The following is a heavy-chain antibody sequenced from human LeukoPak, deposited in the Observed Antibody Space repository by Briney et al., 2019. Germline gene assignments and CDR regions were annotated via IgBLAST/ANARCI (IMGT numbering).Heavy chain of an antibody. Sequence: ASVKVSFTGSGYTFTIYGISWVGQAPGQGREWMGWISAYNGNTNYTQKLQGRVTITTDTSPSTAYMELRSLRSDDTAVYYCARDLIPIYYYDSSGYYPGVYWGQGTLVTVSS. J-gene: IGHJ4*02. CDR3: ARDLIPIYYYDSSGYYPGVY. CDR1: GYTFTIYG. D-gene: IGHD3-22*01. CDR2: ISAYNGNT. V-gene: IGHV1-18*01.